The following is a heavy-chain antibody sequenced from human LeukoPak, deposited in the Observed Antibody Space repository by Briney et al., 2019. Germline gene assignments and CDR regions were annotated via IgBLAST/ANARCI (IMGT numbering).Heavy chain of an antibody. CDR3: ARQVLGTTVTTFDY. Sequence: SETLSLTCTVSGGSIISYYWSWIRQPPGKGLEWIGYIYYSGSTNYNPSLKSRVTISVDTSKNQFSLKLSSVTAADTAVYYCARQVLGTTVTTFDYWGQGTLVTVSS. CDR1: GGSIISYY. V-gene: IGHV4-59*08. D-gene: IGHD4-17*01. J-gene: IGHJ4*02. CDR2: IYYSGST.